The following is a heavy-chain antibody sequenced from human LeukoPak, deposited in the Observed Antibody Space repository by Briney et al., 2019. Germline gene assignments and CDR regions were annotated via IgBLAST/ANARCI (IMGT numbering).Heavy chain of an antibody. D-gene: IGHD2-21*02. Sequence: PGGSLRLSCAASGFTFDDYAMHWVRQAPGKGLEWVSGISWSGGSIGYADSVKGRFTISRDNAKNSLYLQMNSLRTEDTAFYYCAKDPSAYCGGDCFRADYWGQGTLVTVSS. J-gene: IGHJ4*02. V-gene: IGHV3-9*01. CDR1: GFTFDDYA. CDR2: ISWSGGSI. CDR3: AKDPSAYCGGDCFRADY.